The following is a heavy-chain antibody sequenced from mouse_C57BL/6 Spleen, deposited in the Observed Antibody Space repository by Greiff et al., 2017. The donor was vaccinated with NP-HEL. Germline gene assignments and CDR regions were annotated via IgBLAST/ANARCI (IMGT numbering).Heavy chain of an antibody. D-gene: IGHD1-1*01. Sequence: VQLQQPGAELVKPGASVKMSCKASGYTFTSYWITWVKQRPGQGLAWIGDIYPGSGSTNYNEKFKSKATLTVDTSSSTAYMQLSSLTSEDSAVYYCARSNFYYYGSSLDYWGQGTTLTVSS. CDR2: IYPGSGST. CDR1: GYTFTSYW. J-gene: IGHJ2*01. CDR3: ARSNFYYYGSSLDY. V-gene: IGHV1-55*01.